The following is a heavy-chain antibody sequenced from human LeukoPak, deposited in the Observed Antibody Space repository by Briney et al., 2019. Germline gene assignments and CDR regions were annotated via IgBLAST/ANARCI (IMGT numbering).Heavy chain of an antibody. CDR1: GXTFSTYW. CDR2: INSDGSST. Sequence: GGSLRLSCAASGXTFSTYWMHWVRQAPGKGLVWVSRINSDGSSTSYADSVKGRFTISRDNAMSTLYLQMNSLRAEDTAVYYCARPYSYYDFWDWGQGTLVTVSS. CDR3: ARPYSYYDFWD. J-gene: IGHJ4*02. V-gene: IGHV3-74*01. D-gene: IGHD3-3*01.